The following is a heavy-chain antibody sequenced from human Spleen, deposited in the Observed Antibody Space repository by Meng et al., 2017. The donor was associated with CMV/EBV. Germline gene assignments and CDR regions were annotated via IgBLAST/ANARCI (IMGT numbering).Heavy chain of an antibody. V-gene: IGHV3-7*01. J-gene: IGHJ4*02. CDR2: IKQDGSEE. Sequence: GESLKISCAASGFTLSRYWMHWVRQAPGQGLEWVANIKQDGSEEYYVDSVKGRFTISRDNAKNSLYLQMNSLRAEDTAVFYCARAQTFYDFWSGHSHYFDYWGQGTLVTVSS. D-gene: IGHD3-3*01. CDR3: ARAQTFYDFWSGHSHYFDY. CDR1: GFTLSRYW.